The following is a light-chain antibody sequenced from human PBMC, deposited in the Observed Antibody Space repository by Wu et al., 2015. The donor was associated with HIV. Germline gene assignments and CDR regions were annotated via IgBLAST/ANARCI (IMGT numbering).Light chain of an antibody. Sequence: EIVLTQSPDTLSLSPGERATLSCRVSQTISNSLLAWYQQKPGQAPRLLIYGTSNRAAGVSDRLGGWGTGTQFTLTITNVQSADSAVYYCQQYNNWPPYSFGQGTKLEIK. V-gene: IGKV3D-15*01. CDR2: GTS. CDR3: QQYNNWPPYS. J-gene: IGKJ2*03. CDR1: QTISNSL.